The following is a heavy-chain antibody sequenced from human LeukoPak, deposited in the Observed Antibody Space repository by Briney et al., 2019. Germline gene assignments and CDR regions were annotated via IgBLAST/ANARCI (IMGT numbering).Heavy chain of an antibody. D-gene: IGHD4-17*01. CDR2: IIPILGIA. V-gene: IGHV1-69*04. Sequence: ASVNFSCRASGGTFSSYAISWVRQAPGQGLEWMGRIIPILGIANYAQKFQGRVTITADKSTSTAYMELSSLRSEDTAVYYCARQEGGDYLGPTPYYYYGMDVWGQGTTVTVSS. CDR1: GGTFSSYA. CDR3: ARQEGGDYLGPTPYYYYGMDV. J-gene: IGHJ6*02.